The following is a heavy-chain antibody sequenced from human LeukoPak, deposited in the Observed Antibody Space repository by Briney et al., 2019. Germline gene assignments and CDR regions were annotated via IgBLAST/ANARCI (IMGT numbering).Heavy chain of an antibody. CDR1: GFTFYSYV. Sequence: GGSLRLSCAASGFTFYSYVMIRVRRTPGKGLEWVSAISASGDTTYYADSVKGRFTISRDNSRNTLFLQMNSLRAEDTAVYYWAKGGKKRGGGDFDYWGQGTLVTVSS. J-gene: IGHJ4*02. D-gene: IGHD3-16*01. CDR3: AKGGKKRGGGDFDY. CDR2: ISASGDTT. V-gene: IGHV3-23*01.